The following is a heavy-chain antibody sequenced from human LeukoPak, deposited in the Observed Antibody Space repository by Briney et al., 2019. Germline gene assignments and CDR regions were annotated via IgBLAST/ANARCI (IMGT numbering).Heavy chain of an antibody. Sequence: PGGSLRLSCAASGFTFSGSAMHWVRKASGKGLEWVGRIRSKANSYATAYAASVKGRFTISRDDSKNTAYLQMNSLKTEDTAVYYCTRLASSAFDIWGQGTMVTVSS. CDR1: GFTFSGSA. CDR2: IRSKANSYAT. J-gene: IGHJ3*02. V-gene: IGHV3-73*01. CDR3: TRLASSAFDI.